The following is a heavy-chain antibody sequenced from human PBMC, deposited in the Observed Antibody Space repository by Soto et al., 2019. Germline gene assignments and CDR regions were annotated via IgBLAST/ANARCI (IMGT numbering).Heavy chain of an antibody. CDR1: GLTVSTNY. CDR3: ASVGYCSTTTCPPA. Sequence: PGGSLRLSCAASGLTVSTNYMTWVRQAPGKGLEWVPVIYRGGNTYHADSVQGRFSISRGNSKNTVDLQMNNLRAKDTAMYYCASVGYCSTTTCPPAWGQGTLVTVSS. CDR2: IYRGGNT. J-gene: IGHJ4*02. V-gene: IGHV3-53*01. D-gene: IGHD2-2*01.